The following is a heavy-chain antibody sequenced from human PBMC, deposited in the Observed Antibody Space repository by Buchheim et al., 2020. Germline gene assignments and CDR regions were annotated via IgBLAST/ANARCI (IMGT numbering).Heavy chain of an antibody. CDR1: GFTFSTYA. V-gene: IGHV3-23*01. J-gene: IGHJ6*02. CDR2: VYNNGGSS. Sequence: EVQLLESGGGLVQPGGSLRLSCAASGFTFSTYAMTWVRQAPGKGLEWVSAVYNNGGSSYYADSVKGRFTVSRDNSKDTLYLQMNSLRAEDTAVYYCAQLGWGAYYSGMDVWGQGTT. D-gene: IGHD1-26*01. CDR3: AQLGWGAYYSGMDV.